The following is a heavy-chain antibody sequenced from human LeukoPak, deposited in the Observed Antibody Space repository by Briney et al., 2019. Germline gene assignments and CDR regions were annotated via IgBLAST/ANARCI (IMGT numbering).Heavy chain of an antibody. D-gene: IGHD4-23*01. Sequence: SETLSLTCEVYGGSFSGYYWSWIRQSPGKGLEWIGEINHSGSTNYNPSLKSRVTISVDTSNHQFSLKLGSVNAADTAVYYCARGDGGWYFDLWGRGTLVTVFS. CDR1: GGSFSGYY. CDR2: INHSGST. J-gene: IGHJ2*01. V-gene: IGHV4-34*01. CDR3: ARGDGGWYFDL.